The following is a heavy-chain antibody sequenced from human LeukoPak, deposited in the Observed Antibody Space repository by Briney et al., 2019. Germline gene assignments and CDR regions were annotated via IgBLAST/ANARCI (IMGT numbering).Heavy chain of an antibody. CDR1: GFTVSSNY. CDR3: ARGNWFDP. V-gene: IGHV3-53*01. CDR2: IYSGGST. Sequence: GGSLRLSCAASGFTVSSNYMSWVRQAPGKGLEWVSIIYSGGSTFYADSVKGRFTISRENAKNSLYLQVNSLRAGDTAVYYCARGNWFDPWGQGTLVTVSS. J-gene: IGHJ5*02.